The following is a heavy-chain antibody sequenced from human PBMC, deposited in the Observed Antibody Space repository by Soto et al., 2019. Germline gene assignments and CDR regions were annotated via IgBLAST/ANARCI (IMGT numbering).Heavy chain of an antibody. D-gene: IGHD2-8*01. J-gene: IGHJ4*02. Sequence: SETLSLTCTVSGGSISSSSYYWGWIRQPPGKGLEWIGSIYYSGSTYYNPSLKSRVTISVDTSKNQFSLKLSSVTAADTAVYYCARQVPWSFDYWGQGTLVTVSS. CDR1: GGSISSSSYY. CDR3: ARQVPWSFDY. CDR2: IYYSGST. V-gene: IGHV4-39*01.